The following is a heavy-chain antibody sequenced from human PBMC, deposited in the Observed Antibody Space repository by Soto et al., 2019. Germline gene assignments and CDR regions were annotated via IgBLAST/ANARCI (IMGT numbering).Heavy chain of an antibody. V-gene: IGHV3-74*01. CDR3: ARRIAANYYGMDV. CDR1: GFTFSSYW. J-gene: IGHJ6*02. D-gene: IGHD6-6*01. Sequence: GGSLRLSCAASGFTFSSYWMHWVRQAPGKGLVWVSRINSDGSSTSYADSVKGRFTISRDDAKNTLYLQMNSLRAEDTAVYYCARRIAANYYGMDVWGQGTTVTVSS. CDR2: INSDGSST.